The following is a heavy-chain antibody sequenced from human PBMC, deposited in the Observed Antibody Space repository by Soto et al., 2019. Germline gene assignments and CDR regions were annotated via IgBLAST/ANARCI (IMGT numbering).Heavy chain of an antibody. CDR2: INPSGGST. CDR1: GYTFTSYY. D-gene: IGHD3-10*01. CDR3: ARGGITMVRGVTNWFDP. Sequence: QVQLVQSGAEVKKPGASVKVSCKASGYTFTSYYMHWVRQAPGQGLEWMGIINPSGGSTSYAQKFQGRVTMTRDTSTSTVYMELSSLSSEDTAVYYCARGGITMVRGVTNWFDPWGQGTLVTVSS. J-gene: IGHJ5*02. V-gene: IGHV1-46*01.